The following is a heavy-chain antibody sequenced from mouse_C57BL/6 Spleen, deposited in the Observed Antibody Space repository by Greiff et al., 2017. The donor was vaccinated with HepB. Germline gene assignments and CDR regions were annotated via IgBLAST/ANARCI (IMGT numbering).Heavy chain of an antibody. D-gene: IGHD1-1*01. V-gene: IGHV1-64*01. Sequence: VQLQQPGAEPVKPGTSVKLSCKASGYTFTSYWIHWVKQRPGQGLEWIGMIHPNSGSTNYNEKFKSKATLTVDKSSSTAYMQLSSLTSEDSAVYYCAREDYGSSYYFDYWGQGTTLTVSS. CDR3: AREDYGSSYYFDY. J-gene: IGHJ2*01. CDR1: GYTFTSYW. CDR2: IHPNSGST.